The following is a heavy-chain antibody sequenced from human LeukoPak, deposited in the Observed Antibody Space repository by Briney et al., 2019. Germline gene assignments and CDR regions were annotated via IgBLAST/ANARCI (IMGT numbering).Heavy chain of an antibody. CDR2: ISSIASYI. Sequence: GGSLRLSCAASEFTFSSYTMNWVRQAPGKGLEWVSSISSIASYIHYADSVKGRFTISRDNAKNSLFLQMTSLRAEDTAVYYCARDQGNCGSGRDINYWGQGTLVTVSS. CDR3: ARDQGNCGSGRDINY. D-gene: IGHD3-10*01. J-gene: IGHJ4*02. V-gene: IGHV3-21*01. CDR1: EFTFSSYT.